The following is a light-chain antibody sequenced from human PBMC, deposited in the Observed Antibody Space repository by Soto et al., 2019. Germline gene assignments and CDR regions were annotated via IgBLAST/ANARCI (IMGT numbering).Light chain of an antibody. CDR2: DDA. J-gene: IGLJ3*02. Sequence: SYELTQPPSVSVAPGQTARITCGGDNIGRKGVHWYQQRPGRAPVLVVYDDADRPSGIPERFSGSNSGNAATLSISRVEAGDEADYYCQVWDRSSDHQVFGGGTQLTVL. CDR1: NIGRKG. CDR3: QVWDRSSDHQV. V-gene: IGLV3-21*02.